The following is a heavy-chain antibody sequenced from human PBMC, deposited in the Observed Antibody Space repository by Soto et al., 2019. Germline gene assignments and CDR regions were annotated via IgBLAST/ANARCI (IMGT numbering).Heavy chain of an antibody. D-gene: IGHD2-15*01. CDR1: GFTFSGFD. CDR3: ARGQEVGAHFFDS. V-gene: IGHV3-13*01. Sequence: WGALRLCCEASGFTFSGFDMHWVRQPTGKGLEWVSTIGTAGDTYYAVSVKGRFTISRDNAKNSLSLQMNSLRAGDTAVYFCARGQEVGAHFFDSWGQGTQVTVSS. J-gene: IGHJ4*02. CDR2: IGTAGDT.